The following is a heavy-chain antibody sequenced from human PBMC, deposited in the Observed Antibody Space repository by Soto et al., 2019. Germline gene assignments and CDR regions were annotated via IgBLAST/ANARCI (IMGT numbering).Heavy chain of an antibody. Sequence: TSETLSLTCTVSGGSISSGGYYWSWIRQHPGKGLEWIGYIYYSGSTYYNPSLKSRVTISVDTSKNQFSLKLSSVTAADTAVYYCARGGLTVYYDYWGQGTLVTVSS. CDR2: IYYSGST. J-gene: IGHJ4*02. CDR1: GGSISSGGYY. CDR3: ARGGLTVYYDY. D-gene: IGHD4-17*01. V-gene: IGHV4-31*03.